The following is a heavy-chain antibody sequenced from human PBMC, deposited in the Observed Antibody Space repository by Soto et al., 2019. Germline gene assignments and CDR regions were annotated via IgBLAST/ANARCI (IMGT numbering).Heavy chain of an antibody. CDR3: AKDQSPGVAGFDFDY. CDR2: ISYDGSNK. CDR1: GFTFSSYG. D-gene: IGHD6-19*01. J-gene: IGHJ4*02. Sequence: GGSLRLSCAASGFTFSSYGMHWVRQAPGKGLEWVAVISYDGSNKYYADSVKGRFTISRDNSKNTLYLQMNSLRAEDTAVYYCAKDQSPGVAGFDFDYWGQGTLVTVSS. V-gene: IGHV3-30*18.